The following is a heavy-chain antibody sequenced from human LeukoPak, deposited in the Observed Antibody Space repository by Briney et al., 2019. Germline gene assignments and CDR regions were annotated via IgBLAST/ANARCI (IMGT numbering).Heavy chain of an antibody. CDR2: IYYSGST. J-gene: IGHJ2*01. D-gene: IGHD4-17*01. V-gene: IGHV4-59*01. CDR1: GGSISSYY. Sequence: PSETLSLTCTVSGGSISSYYWSWIRQPPGKGLEWIGYIYYSGSTNYNPSLQRRVTISVDTSKNQFSLKLSSVTAADTAVYYCARAKYGDYAWWYFDLWGRGTLVTVSS. CDR3: ARAKYGDYAWWYFDL.